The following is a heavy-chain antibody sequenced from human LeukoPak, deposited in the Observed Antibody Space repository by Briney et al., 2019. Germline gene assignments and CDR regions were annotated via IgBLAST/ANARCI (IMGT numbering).Heavy chain of an antibody. CDR1: GYTFTSYG. D-gene: IGHD1-26*01. Sequence: ASVKVSCKASGYTFTSYGISWVRQAPGQGLEWMGWISAYNGSTNYAQKLQGRVTMTTDTSTSTAYMELSSLRSEDTAVYYCARGGKWELLNWFDPWGQGTLVTVSS. CDR3: ARGGKWELLNWFDP. CDR2: ISAYNGST. V-gene: IGHV1-18*01. J-gene: IGHJ5*02.